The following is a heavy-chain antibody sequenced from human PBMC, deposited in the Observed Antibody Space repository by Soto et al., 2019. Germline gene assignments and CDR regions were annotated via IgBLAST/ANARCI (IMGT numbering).Heavy chain of an antibody. CDR3: TTDNDYGDYWTSP. V-gene: IGHV3-15*01. Sequence: PGESLKISCAASGFTFSNAWMSWVLQAPWKGLEWVGRIKSKTDGGTTDYAAPVKGRFTISRDDSKNTLYLQMNSLKTEDTAVYYCTTDNDYGDYWTSPWGQGTLVTVSS. J-gene: IGHJ5*02. D-gene: IGHD4-17*01. CDR1: GFTFSNAW. CDR2: IKSKTDGGTT.